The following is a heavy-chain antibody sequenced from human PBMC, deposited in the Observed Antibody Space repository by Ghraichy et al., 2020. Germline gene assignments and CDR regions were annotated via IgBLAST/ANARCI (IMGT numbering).Heavy chain of an antibody. CDR2: INPNSGGT. V-gene: IGHV1-2*04. CDR1: GYTFTGYY. J-gene: IGHJ3*02. CDR3: ASGTYSSSSGDAFDI. Sequence: ASVKVSCKASGYTFTGYYMHWVRQAPGQGLEWMGWINPNSGGTNYAQKFQGWVTMTRDTSISTAYMELSRLRSDDTAAYYCASGTYSSSSGDAFDIWGQGTMVTVSS. D-gene: IGHD6-6*01.